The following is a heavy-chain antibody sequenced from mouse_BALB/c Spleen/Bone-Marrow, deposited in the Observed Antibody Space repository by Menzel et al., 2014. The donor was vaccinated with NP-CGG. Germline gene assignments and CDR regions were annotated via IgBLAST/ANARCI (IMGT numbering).Heavy chain of an antibody. J-gene: IGHJ3*01. Sequence: LVESGAELVKPGASVKLSCKASGYTFTSYYIYWVKQRPGQGLEWIGEINPSNGGTNFNGKFKSKATLTVDKSSSTAYMQLSSLTSEDSAVYYCTRSNGNWFAYWGQGTLVTVSA. CDR1: GYTFTSYY. CDR3: TRSNGNWFAY. D-gene: IGHD2-1*01. V-gene: IGHV1S81*02. CDR2: INPSNGGT.